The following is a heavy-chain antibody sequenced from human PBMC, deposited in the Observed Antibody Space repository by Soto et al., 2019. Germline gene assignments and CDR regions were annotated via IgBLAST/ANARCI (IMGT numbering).Heavy chain of an antibody. CDR2: IRSNAYGGTA. D-gene: IGHD2-21*01. CDR1: VFTFSDYA. J-gene: IGHJ6*02. V-gene: IGHV3-49*04. Sequence: GALRLSCTASVFTFSDYAMSWVRQAPGKGLEWVGFIRSNAYGGTAEYAASVKGRFAISRDDSKSIAYLQMNSLKSDDTALYYCTRDLSPPSSCGGDCYGMDVWGQGTTVTVSS. CDR3: TRDLSPPSSCGGDCYGMDV.